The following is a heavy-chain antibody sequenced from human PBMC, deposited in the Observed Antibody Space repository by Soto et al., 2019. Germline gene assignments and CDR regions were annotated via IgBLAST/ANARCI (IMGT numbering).Heavy chain of an antibody. CDR3: ARGLEDSSGYPNFDY. J-gene: IGHJ4*02. CDR2: IIPILGIA. V-gene: IGHV1-69*02. D-gene: IGHD3-22*01. CDR1: GGTFSSYT. Sequence: QVQLVQSGAEVKKPGSSVKVSCKASGGTFSSYTISWVRQAPGQGLEWMGRIIPILGIANYAQKFQGRVTITADKSTSTAYMELSSLRSEDTAVYYCARGLEDSSGYPNFDYWGQGTLVTVSS.